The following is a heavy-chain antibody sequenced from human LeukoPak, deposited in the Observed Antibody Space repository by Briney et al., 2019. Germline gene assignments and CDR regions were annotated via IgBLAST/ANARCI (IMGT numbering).Heavy chain of an antibody. CDR1: GGSISSYY. V-gene: IGHV4-59*01. CDR2: IYYSGNT. D-gene: IGHD3-22*01. CDR3: AREGHYYDSSGSSYYFDY. Sequence: SETLSLTCTVSGGSISSYYWNWIRQPPGKGLEWIGNIYYSGNTNYNPSLKSRVTISVDTSKNQFSLKLSSVTAADTAVYYCAREGHYYDSSGSSYYFDYWGQGTLVTVSS. J-gene: IGHJ4*02.